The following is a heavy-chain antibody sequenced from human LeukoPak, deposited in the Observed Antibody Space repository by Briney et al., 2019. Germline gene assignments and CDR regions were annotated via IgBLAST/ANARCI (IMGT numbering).Heavy chain of an antibody. CDR3: ARGDGRSDYGASAFDI. V-gene: IGHV1-18*01. J-gene: IGHJ3*02. D-gene: IGHD3-16*01. CDR1: GYTFTSYG. Sequence: GASVKVSCKASGYTFTSYGISWVRQAPGQGLEWMGWISAYNGNTNYAQKLQGRVTMTTDTSTSTACMELRSLRSDDTAVYYCARGDGRSDYGASAFDIWGQGTMVTVSS. CDR2: ISAYNGNT.